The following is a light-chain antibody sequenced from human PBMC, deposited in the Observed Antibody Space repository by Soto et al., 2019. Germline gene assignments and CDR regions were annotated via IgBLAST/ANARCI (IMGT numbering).Light chain of an antibody. Sequence: QSALTQPASVSGSPGQSITISCTGTSSDVGGYNYVSWYQHYPGKAPKLVIYDVTYRPSGVSNRFSGSKSDSTASLTISGLQAEDEADYYCSSYTRASALVVFGGGTKLTVL. CDR3: SSYTRASALVV. CDR1: SSDVGGYNY. J-gene: IGLJ2*01. CDR2: DVT. V-gene: IGLV2-14*03.